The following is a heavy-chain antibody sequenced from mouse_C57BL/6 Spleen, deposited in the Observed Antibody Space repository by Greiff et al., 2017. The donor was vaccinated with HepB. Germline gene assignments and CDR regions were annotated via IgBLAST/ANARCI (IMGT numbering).Heavy chain of an antibody. CDR1: GYAFSSSW. J-gene: IGHJ3*01. CDR2: IYPGDGDT. V-gene: IGHV1-82*01. Sequence: VQLQQSGPELVKPGASVKISCKASGYAFSSSWMNWVKQRPGKGLEWIGRIYPGDGDTNYNGKFKGKATLTADKSSSTAYMQLSSLTSEDSAVYFCACSSTWFAYWGQGTLVTVSA. D-gene: IGHD1-3*01. CDR3: ACSSTWFAY.